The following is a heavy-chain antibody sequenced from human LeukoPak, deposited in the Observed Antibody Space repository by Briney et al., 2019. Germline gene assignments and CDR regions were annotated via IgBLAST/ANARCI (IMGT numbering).Heavy chain of an antibody. CDR1: GLTFNDYG. CDR2: INWNGGST. V-gene: IGHV3-20*04. Sequence: GGSLRLSCAASGLTFNDYGMSWVRQAPGKGLEWVSGINWNGGSTGYADSVKGRFTISRDISKNTLYLQMNSLRAEDTAVYYCARDPSRSWWGYFDYWGQGALVTVSS. D-gene: IGHD6-13*01. J-gene: IGHJ4*02. CDR3: ARDPSRSWWGYFDY.